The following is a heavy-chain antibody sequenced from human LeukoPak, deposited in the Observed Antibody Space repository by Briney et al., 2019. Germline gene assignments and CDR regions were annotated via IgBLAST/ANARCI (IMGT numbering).Heavy chain of an antibody. CDR1: GGSISSYY. J-gene: IGHJ4*02. Sequence: SETLSLTCTVSGGSISSYYWSWIRQPPGKGLEWIGYIYYSGSTNYNPSLKSRVTISVDTSKNQFSLKLSSVTAADTAVYYCARSEYDSSGSGYWGQRTLVTVSS. CDR3: ARSEYDSSGSGY. D-gene: IGHD3-22*01. V-gene: IGHV4-59*01. CDR2: IYYSGST.